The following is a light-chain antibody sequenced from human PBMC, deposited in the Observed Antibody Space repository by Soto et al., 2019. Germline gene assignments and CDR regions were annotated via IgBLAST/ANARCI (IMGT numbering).Light chain of an antibody. V-gene: IGLV2-18*02. Sequence: QSVLTQPPSVSGSPGQSVTISCTGTSSDVGSYNRVSWYQQPPGTAPKLMICQVSNRPSGVPDRFSGSKSGNTAPLTISGLQAEDEADYYCSSYTSSGTWVFGGGTQLTVL. J-gene: IGLJ3*02. CDR2: QVS. CDR1: SSDVGSYNR. CDR3: SSYTSSGTWV.